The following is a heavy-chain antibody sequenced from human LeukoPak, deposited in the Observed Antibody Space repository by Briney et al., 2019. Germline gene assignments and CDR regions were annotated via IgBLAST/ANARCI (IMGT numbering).Heavy chain of an antibody. V-gene: IGHV3-74*01. Sequence: GGSLRLSCAASGFTFNSYSMHWVRQAPGKGLVWVSRIDEDGKTIDYADSVKGRFTISRDNAKDTLYLQMSSLRDEDTAVYYCVSDLCGGDDQWGRGTLVTVSS. CDR1: GFTFNSYS. CDR2: IDEDGKTI. J-gene: IGHJ5*02. D-gene: IGHD3-3*01. CDR3: VSDLCGGDDQ.